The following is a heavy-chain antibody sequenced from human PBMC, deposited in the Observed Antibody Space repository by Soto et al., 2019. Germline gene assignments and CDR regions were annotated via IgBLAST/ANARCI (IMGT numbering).Heavy chain of an antibody. CDR3: ARARPSGSGSYTSHPDAFHI. V-gene: IGHV4-39*01. CDR2: IYYSGST. Sequence: SETLSLTCTVSGDSISSSSYYWGWIRQPPGKGLDWIGSIYYSGSTYYNPSLKSRVTISVDTSMNQFSLKVNSVTAADTAVYYCARARPSGSGSYTSHPDAFHIWGQGTMVTVSS. J-gene: IGHJ3*02. CDR1: GDSISSSSYY. D-gene: IGHD3-10*01.